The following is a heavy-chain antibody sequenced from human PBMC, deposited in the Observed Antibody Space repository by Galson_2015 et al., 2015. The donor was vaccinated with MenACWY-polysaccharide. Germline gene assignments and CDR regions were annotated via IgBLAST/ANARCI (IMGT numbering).Heavy chain of an antibody. V-gene: IGHV4-59*01. CDR3: ARSGTSTSWLYYYYGMDY. CDR2: IYYSGST. Sequence: SETLSLTCTVSGGSLSGSYWSWTRQPPGKGLEWIGYIYYSGSTNYNPSLKSRVTMSLDISKNQFSLKLSSVTAADTAVYYCARSGTSTSWLYYYYGMDYWGQGTLVTVSS. J-gene: IGHJ6*02. CDR1: GGSLSGSY. D-gene: IGHD2-2*01.